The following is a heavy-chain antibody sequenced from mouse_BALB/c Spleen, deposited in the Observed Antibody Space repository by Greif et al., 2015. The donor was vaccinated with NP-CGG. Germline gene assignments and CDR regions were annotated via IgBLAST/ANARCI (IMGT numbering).Heavy chain of an antibody. CDR2: INPSTGYT. CDR3: AYYYGSSYGYAMDY. Sequence: VMLVESGAELAKPGASVKMSCKASGYTFTSYWMHWVKQRPGQGLEWIGYINPSTGYTEYNQKFKDKATLTADKSSSTAYMQLSSLTSEDSAVYYCAYYYGSSYGYAMDYWGQGTSVTVSS. D-gene: IGHD1-1*01. J-gene: IGHJ4*01. V-gene: IGHV1-7*01. CDR1: GYTFTSYW.